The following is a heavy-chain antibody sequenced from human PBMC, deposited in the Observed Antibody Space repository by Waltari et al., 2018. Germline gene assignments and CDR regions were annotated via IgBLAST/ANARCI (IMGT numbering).Heavy chain of an antibody. D-gene: IGHD3-22*01. CDR3: ARCVDDSSGYYCGY. CDR2: IYHSGST. J-gene: IGHJ4*02. Sequence: QVQLQESGPGLVKPSETLSLTCAVSGSSISSGYYWGWIRQPPGKGLEWIGSIYHSGSTYYNPSLKSRVTISVDTSKNQFSLKLSSVTAADTAVYYCARCVDDSSGYYCGYWGQGTLVTVSS. CDR1: GSSISSGYY. V-gene: IGHV4-38-2*01.